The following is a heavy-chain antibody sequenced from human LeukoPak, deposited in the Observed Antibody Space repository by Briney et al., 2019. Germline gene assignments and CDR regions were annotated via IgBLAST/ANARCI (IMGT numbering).Heavy chain of an antibody. Sequence: SETLSLTCTVSGGSISSSSYYWGWIRQPPGKGLEWIGEINHSGSTNYNPSLKSRVTISVDTSKNQFSLKLSSVTAADTAVYYCARAGRRYDSSGGDPRHPFDYWGQGTLVTVSS. V-gene: IGHV4-39*07. CDR3: ARAGRRYDSSGGDPRHPFDY. J-gene: IGHJ4*02. CDR2: INHSGST. CDR1: GGSISSSSYY. D-gene: IGHD3-22*01.